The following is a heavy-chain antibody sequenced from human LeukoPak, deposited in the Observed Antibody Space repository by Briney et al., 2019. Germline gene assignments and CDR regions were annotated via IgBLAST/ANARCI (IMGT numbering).Heavy chain of an antibody. D-gene: IGHD2-21*02. CDR1: GYIFTSYW. CDR3: ARRSYCGGDCTRSVHFYYAMDV. V-gene: IGHV5-51*01. J-gene: IGHJ6*02. Sequence: GESLKISFKGSGYIFTSYWIGWVRQMPGKGPEWMGIIYPGDSDIRYSPSFQGQVTISADKSISTAYLQWSSLKASDSAIYYCARRSYCGGDCTRSVHFYYAMDVWGQGTTVTVSS. CDR2: IYPGDSDI.